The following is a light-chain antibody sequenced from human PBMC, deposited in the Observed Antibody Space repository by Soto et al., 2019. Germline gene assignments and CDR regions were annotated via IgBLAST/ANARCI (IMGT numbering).Light chain of an antibody. Sequence: QSVLTQPASVSGAPGQSITISGTGTSSDVGGYNYVSWYQQHPGKAPKLMIYDVSNRPSGVSNRFSDSKSGNTASLTISGLQSEDEADYYWSAYTSSSTWVFGGGTQLTVL. CDR1: SSDVGGYNY. J-gene: IGLJ3*02. CDR2: DVS. CDR3: SAYTSSSTWV. V-gene: IGLV2-14*01.